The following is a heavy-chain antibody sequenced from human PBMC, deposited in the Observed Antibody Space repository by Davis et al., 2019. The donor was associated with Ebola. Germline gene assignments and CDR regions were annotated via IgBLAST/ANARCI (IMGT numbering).Heavy chain of an antibody. CDR1: GFTFSESW. D-gene: IGHD4-11*01. Sequence: GESLKISCAASGFTFSESWMAWVRQAPGKGLEWLANMLHDGSEKYSAGPVKGRFTISRDNARNSFYLQMNSLRVEDTAVYYCARDNYWKLDYWGQGSLVTVSS. CDR2: MLHDGSEK. J-gene: IGHJ4*02. V-gene: IGHV3-7*01. CDR3: ARDNYWKLDY.